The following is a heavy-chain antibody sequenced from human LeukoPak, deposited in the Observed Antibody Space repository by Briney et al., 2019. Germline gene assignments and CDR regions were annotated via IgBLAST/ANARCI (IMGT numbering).Heavy chain of an antibody. Sequence: SETLSLTCGVSGGSISSGGYSWSWIRQPPGKGLEWIGYIYYSGSTNYNPSLKSRVTISVDTSKNQFSLKLSSVTAADTAVYYCAGTYYYDSSPTYWGQGTLVTVSS. CDR1: GGSISSGGYS. D-gene: IGHD3-22*01. CDR3: AGTYYYDSSPTY. CDR2: IYYSGST. V-gene: IGHV4-61*08. J-gene: IGHJ4*02.